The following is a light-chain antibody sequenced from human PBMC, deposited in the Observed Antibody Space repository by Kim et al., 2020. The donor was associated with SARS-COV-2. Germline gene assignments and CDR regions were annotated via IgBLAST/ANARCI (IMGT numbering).Light chain of an antibody. CDR3: QKYGSPWT. CDR2: GAS. Sequence: EIVLTQSPGTLSLSPGERATLSCRASQSVSSSHLAWYQQKPGQAPRLLIYGASTRATGIPDRSSGSGSGTDFTLTISRLEPEDFAVFYCQKYGSPWTFGQGTKVDIK. CDR1: QSVSSSH. V-gene: IGKV3-20*01. J-gene: IGKJ1*01.